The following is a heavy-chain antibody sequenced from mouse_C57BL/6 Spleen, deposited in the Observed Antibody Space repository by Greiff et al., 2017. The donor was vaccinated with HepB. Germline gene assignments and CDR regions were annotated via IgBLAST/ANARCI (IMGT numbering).Heavy chain of an antibody. CDR2: IDPETGGT. V-gene: IGHV1-15*01. Sequence: ESGAELVRPGASVTLSCKASGYTFTDYEMHWVKQTPVHGLEWIGAIDPETGGTAYNQKFKGKAILTADKSSSTAYMELRSLTSEDSAVYYCTHDGYYYWGQGTTLTVSS. D-gene: IGHD2-3*01. CDR3: THDGYYY. CDR1: GYTFTDYE. J-gene: IGHJ2*01.